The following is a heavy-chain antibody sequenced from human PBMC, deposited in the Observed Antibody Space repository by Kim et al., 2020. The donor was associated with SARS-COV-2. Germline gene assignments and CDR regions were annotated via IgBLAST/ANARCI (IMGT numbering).Heavy chain of an antibody. D-gene: IGHD1-7*01. Sequence: SQTLSLTCAISGDSVSSNSAAWNWIRQSLSRGLEWLGRTYYRSKWYNDYAVSVKSRITINPDTAKNQFSLQLNSLTPEDTAVYYCARGVELQTFDYWGQGTLVTVSS. V-gene: IGHV6-1*01. J-gene: IGHJ4*02. CDR3: ARGVELQTFDY. CDR1: GDSVSSNSAA. CDR2: TYYRSKWYN.